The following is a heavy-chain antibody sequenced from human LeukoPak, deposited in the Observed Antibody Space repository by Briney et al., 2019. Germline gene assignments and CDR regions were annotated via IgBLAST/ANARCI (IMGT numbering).Heavy chain of an antibody. Sequence: SETLSLTCTVSGGSIGSNNYYWGWIRQPPGKGLEWIGSIYYSGYTYYNPSLKSRVTISVDTSKNQLSLKLSSVTAADTAVYYCARERRYGSSWYHPTDYWGQGTLVTVSS. CDR3: ARERRYGSSWYHPTDY. D-gene: IGHD6-13*01. CDR1: GGSIGSNNYY. CDR2: IYYSGYT. J-gene: IGHJ4*02. V-gene: IGHV4-39*07.